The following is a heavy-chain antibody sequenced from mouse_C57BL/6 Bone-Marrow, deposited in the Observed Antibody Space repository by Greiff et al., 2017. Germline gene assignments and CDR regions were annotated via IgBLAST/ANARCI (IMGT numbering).Heavy chain of an antibody. D-gene: IGHD1-1*01. CDR1: GFTFTDYY. V-gene: IGHV7-3*01. CDR2: IRNKANGYTT. CDR3: ARYDYGSSLYAMDY. J-gene: IGHJ4*01. Sequence: EVQRVESGGGLVQPGGSLSLSCAASGFTFTDYYMSWVRQPPGKALEWLGFIRNKANGYTTEYSASVKGRLTISRDNSQSILYLQMNALRAEDSATYYCARYDYGSSLYAMDYWGQGTSVTVSS.